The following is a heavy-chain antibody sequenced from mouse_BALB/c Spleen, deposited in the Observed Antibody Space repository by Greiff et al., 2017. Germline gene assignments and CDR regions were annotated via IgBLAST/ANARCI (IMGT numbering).Heavy chain of an antibody. V-gene: IGHV5-6-4*01. CDR2: ISSGGSYT. D-gene: IGHD2-3*01. CDR1: GFTFSSYT. J-gene: IGHJ2*01. Sequence: EVKLMESGGGLVKPGGSLKLSCAASGFTFSSYTMSWVRQTPEKRLEWVATISSGGSYTYYPDSVKGRFTISRDNAKNTLYLQMSSLKSEDTAMYYCTRDRDGYPLFDYWGQGTTLTVSS. CDR3: TRDRDGYPLFDY.